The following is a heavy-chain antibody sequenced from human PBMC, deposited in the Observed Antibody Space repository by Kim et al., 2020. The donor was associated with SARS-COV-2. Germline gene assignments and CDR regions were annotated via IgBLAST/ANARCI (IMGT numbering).Heavy chain of an antibody. D-gene: IGHD5-18*01. V-gene: IGHV7-4-1*02. CDR1: GYTFTSYA. Sequence: ASVKVSCKASGYTFTSYAMNWVRQAPGQGLEWMGWINTNTGNPTYAQGFTGRFVFSLDTSVSTAYLQISSLKAEDTAVYYCARRAWIQLWLEYYHYGMDVWGQGTTVTVSS. CDR3: ARRAWIQLWLEYYHYGMDV. J-gene: IGHJ6*02. CDR2: INTNTGNP.